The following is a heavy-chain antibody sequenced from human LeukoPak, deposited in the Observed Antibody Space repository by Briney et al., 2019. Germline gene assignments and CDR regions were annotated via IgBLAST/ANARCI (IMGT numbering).Heavy chain of an antibody. Sequence: SVKVSCKASGYTFTGYYMHWVRQAPGQGLEWVGWINPNSGGTNYAQKFQGRVTMTRDTSISTAYMELSRLRSDDTAVYYCARDRDYGEALDYWGQGTLVTVSS. CDR2: INPNSGGT. CDR3: ARDRDYGEALDY. J-gene: IGHJ4*02. CDR1: GYTFTGYY. V-gene: IGHV1-2*02. D-gene: IGHD4-17*01.